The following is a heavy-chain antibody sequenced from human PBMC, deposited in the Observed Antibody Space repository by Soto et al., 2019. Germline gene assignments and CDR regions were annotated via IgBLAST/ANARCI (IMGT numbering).Heavy chain of an antibody. CDR3: ARELTLIRGVRNCIDP. J-gene: IGHJ5*02. CDR1: GDSVSSNDAV. Sequence: QVQLQQSGPGLVKPSQTLSLTCAISGDSVSSNDAVWNWIRQSPSRGLEWLGRTYYRSKWYNDYAISVKSRITINPDTSKNQFSLELNSVTPEDTAVYYCARELTLIRGVRNCIDPWGQGTLVTVSS. V-gene: IGHV6-1*01. D-gene: IGHD3-10*01. CDR2: TYYRSKWYN.